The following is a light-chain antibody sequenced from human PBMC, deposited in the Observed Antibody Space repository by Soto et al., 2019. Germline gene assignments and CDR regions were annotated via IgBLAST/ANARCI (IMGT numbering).Light chain of an antibody. J-gene: IGKJ1*01. CDR1: QSISSW. CDR2: KAS. Sequence: DIQMTQSPSTLSASVGDRVTITCRASQSISSWLAWYKQKPGKAPKLLIYKASSLESGVPSRFSGSGSGTEFTLTISSMKPDDFATYYCQQYNSYWTFGHGTKVDIK. V-gene: IGKV1-5*03. CDR3: QQYNSYWT.